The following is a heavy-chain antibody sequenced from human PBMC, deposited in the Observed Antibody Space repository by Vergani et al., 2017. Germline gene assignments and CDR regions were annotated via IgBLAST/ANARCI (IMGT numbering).Heavy chain of an antibody. Sequence: QVQLVQSGAEVKKPGASVKVSCKASAYTFTSYYMHWVRQAPGQGLEWMGIITPGGSTDYGPKFQGRATMTRDTSTRTVYMDLTGLRSDDTAMYYCARASSISGSYYNGEWDYWGQGTLVVVSS. D-gene: IGHD3-10*01. CDR2: ITPGGST. CDR1: AYTFTSYY. J-gene: IGHJ4*02. V-gene: IGHV1-46*03. CDR3: ARASSISGSYYNGEWDY.